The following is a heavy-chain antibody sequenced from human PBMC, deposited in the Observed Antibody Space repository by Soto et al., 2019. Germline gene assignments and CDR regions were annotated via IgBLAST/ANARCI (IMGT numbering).Heavy chain of an antibody. V-gene: IGHV1-8*01. D-gene: IGHD6-19*01. CDR1: GFTFTSSY. J-gene: IGHJ4*02. CDR2: MNPNSGNT. CDR3: AQVGSGWDFYFDF. Sequence: QVQLVQSGAEVKKPGASVKVSCKASGFTFTSSYINWVRQATGEGLEWIGWMNPNSGNTGHAQKFQGRVSMTWDTSISTAYMELSSLRSEDTAVYYCAQVGSGWDFYFDFWGQGTLVTVSS.